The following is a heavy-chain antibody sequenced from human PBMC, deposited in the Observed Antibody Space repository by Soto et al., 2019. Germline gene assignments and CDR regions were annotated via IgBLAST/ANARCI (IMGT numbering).Heavy chain of an antibody. J-gene: IGHJ3*02. D-gene: IGHD6-19*01. CDR1: GGSISSYY. V-gene: IGHV4-59*01. Sequence: SETLSLTCTVSGGSISSYYWSWIRQPPGKGLEWIGYIYYSGSTNYNPSLKSRVTISLDTSKNQFSLKLSSVTAADTAVYYCARPGWRNAPYDAFDIWGQGTMVTVS. CDR3: ARPGWRNAPYDAFDI. CDR2: IYYSGST.